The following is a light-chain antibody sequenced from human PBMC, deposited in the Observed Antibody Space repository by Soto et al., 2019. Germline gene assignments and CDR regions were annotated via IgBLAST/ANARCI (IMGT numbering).Light chain of an antibody. V-gene: IGKV1-5*03. J-gene: IGKJ1*01. CDR1: QDIDTW. CDR2: QAS. CDR3: QQYRTSWWS. Sequence: DIQMTQSPSTLSASVGDRVTITCRASQDIDTWLAWCQQRPGKVPKLLISQASTLPNGVPSRFSGSGSGTEFTLTISSLQPDDFAIYFCQQYRTSWWSFGQGSKVEIK.